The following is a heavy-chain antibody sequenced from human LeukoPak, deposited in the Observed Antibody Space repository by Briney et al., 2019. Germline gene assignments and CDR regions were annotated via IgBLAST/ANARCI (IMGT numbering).Heavy chain of an antibody. Sequence: ASVKVSCKASGYTFTSYYMHWVRQAPGQGLEWMGIINPGGGSTSYAQKLQGRVTMTTDTSTSTAYMELRSLRSDDTAVYYCARTAFTIFGVVIPPYGMDVWGQGTTVTVSS. CDR1: GYTFTSYY. J-gene: IGHJ6*02. CDR2: INPGGGST. D-gene: IGHD3-3*01. CDR3: ARTAFTIFGVVIPPYGMDV. V-gene: IGHV1-46*01.